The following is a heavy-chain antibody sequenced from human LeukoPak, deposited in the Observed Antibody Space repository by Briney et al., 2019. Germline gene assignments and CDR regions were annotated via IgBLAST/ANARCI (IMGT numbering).Heavy chain of an antibody. J-gene: IGHJ4*02. CDR2: ISSDENNK. CDR1: GFTFSTYA. D-gene: IGHD6-13*01. CDR3: ARALPSSYYYFDY. V-gene: IGHV3-30-3*01. Sequence: GGSLRLSCAASGFTFSTYAMHWVRQAPGKGLEWVAFISSDENNKYYADSVKGRFTISRDNAKNSLYLQMNSLRAEDTAVYYCARALPSSYYYFDYWGQGTLVTVSS.